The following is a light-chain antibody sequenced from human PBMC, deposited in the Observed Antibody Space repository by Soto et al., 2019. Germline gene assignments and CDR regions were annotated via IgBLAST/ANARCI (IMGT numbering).Light chain of an antibody. J-gene: IGKJ1*01. V-gene: IGKV3-20*01. CDR2: DAS. CDR3: QQCHRYLT. CDR1: QSVSSSY. Sequence: EIVLTQSPGTLSLSPGERATLSCRASQSVSSSYLAWYQQKPGQAPRLLIYDASNRATGIPARFSGSASGTEFTLTISSLQPDDIATYYCQQCHRYLTFGQGTKVDIK.